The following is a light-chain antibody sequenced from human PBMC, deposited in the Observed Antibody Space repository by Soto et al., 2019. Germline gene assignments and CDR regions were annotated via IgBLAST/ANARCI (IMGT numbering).Light chain of an antibody. CDR3: QQYNNWPYT. CDR1: QSVSSN. J-gene: IGKJ2*01. V-gene: IGKV3-15*01. CDR2: GAS. Sequence: EIVMTQSPATLSVSPGERATLSCRASQSVSSNLAWYQQKPGQAPRLLIYGASTRATSIPARFSGSGSGTEFTLTISSLQSEDFAVYYCQQYNNWPYTFGQETKLEIK.